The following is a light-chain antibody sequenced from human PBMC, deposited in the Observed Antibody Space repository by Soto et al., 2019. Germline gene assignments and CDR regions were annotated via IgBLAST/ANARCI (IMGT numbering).Light chain of an antibody. Sequence: DIVMTQSPESLAVSLGERATINCKSSQSVLYNSNNKNYLAWYQQKSGQPPKVLLYWASTREYGVPDRFSGSGSGTDFTLTISSLQAEDVAVYYCQQYYSAPLTFGGGTKVEIK. CDR1: QSVLYNSNNKNY. CDR3: QQYYSAPLT. J-gene: IGKJ4*01. V-gene: IGKV4-1*01. CDR2: WAS.